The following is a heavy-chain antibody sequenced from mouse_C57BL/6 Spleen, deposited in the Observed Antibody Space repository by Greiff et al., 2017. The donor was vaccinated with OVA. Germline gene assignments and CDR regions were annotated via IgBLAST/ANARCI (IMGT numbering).Heavy chain of an antibody. Sequence: QVQLKESGPGLVAPSQSLSITCTVSGFSLTSYAISWVRQPPGKGLEWLGVIWTGGGTNYNSALKSRLSISKDNSKSQVFLNMNSLQAGDTARYYSARKRGHGHNYLYAMDYWGQGTSVTDSS. CDR3: ARKRGHGHNYLYAMDY. J-gene: IGHJ4*01. CDR1: GFSLTSYA. V-gene: IGHV2-9-1*01. D-gene: IGHD1-3*01. CDR2: IWTGGGT.